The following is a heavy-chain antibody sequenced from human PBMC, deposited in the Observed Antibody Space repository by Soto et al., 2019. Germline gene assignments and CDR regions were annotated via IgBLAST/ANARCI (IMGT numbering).Heavy chain of an antibody. Sequence: SETLSLTCTVSGGSISSGGYYWSWIRQHPGKGLEWIGYIYYSGSTYYNPSLKSRVTISVDTSKNQFSLTLSSVTAADTAVYYCGFGRFPSPVFDIWGQGTMVTVSS. V-gene: IGHV4-31*03. CDR2: IYYSGST. D-gene: IGHD3-10*01. CDR3: GFGRFPSPVFDI. CDR1: GGSISSGGYY. J-gene: IGHJ3*02.